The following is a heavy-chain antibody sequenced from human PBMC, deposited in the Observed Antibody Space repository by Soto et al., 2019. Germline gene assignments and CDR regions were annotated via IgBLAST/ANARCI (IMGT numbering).Heavy chain of an antibody. CDR2: ISGSGGST. Sequence: GGSLRLSCAASGFTFSSYAMSWVRQAPGKGLEWVSAISGSGGSTYYADSVKGRLTISRDNSKNTLYLQMNSLRAEVTAVYYCAEIAVAGHHFDYWGQGTLVTVSS. CDR3: AEIAVAGHHFDY. CDR1: GFTFSSYA. D-gene: IGHD6-19*01. V-gene: IGHV3-23*01. J-gene: IGHJ4*02.